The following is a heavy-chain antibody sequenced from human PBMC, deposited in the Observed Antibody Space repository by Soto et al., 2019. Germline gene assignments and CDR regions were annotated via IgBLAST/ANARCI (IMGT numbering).Heavy chain of an antibody. J-gene: IGHJ6*02. CDR3: AKTNVVTTGGFYFYGLDV. CDR2: VIPVYPTS. Sequence: QVQLVQSGAEVKKPGSSVKVSCKASGGSFINHAISWVRQAPGQGLEWMGGVIPVYPTSHYANQFHGRVTITADKSTRTAYMELTSLRSEDTATYYCAKTNVVTTGGFYFYGLDVWGQGTTVIVSS. V-gene: IGHV1-69*06. D-gene: IGHD2-21*02. CDR1: GGSFINHA.